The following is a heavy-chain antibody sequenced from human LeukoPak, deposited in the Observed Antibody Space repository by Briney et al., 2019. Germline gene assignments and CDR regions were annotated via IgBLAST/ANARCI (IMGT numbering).Heavy chain of an antibody. CDR2: LYHSGST. J-gene: IGHJ4*02. V-gene: IGHV4-59*01. CDR1: GXSISNYY. D-gene: IGHD1-14*01. CDR3: ARGARNGGLFDY. Sequence: SETLSLTCTVSGXSISNYYWSWIRQPPGKGLEWIGFLYHSGSTNFNPSLKSRVTISVDTSKNQFSLKLSSATAADTAVYFCARGARNGGLFDYWGQGTLVTVSS.